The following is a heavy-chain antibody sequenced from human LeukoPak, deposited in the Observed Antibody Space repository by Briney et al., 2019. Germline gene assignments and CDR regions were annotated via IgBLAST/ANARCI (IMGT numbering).Heavy chain of an antibody. CDR1: GGSFSGYY. J-gene: IGHJ5*02. CDR2: ITHNGYT. Sequence: SEALSLTCAVYGGSFSGYYWGWIRQPPGKGLQWIGEITHNGYTNYNPALKSRVTISIDTSKNEFSLKVSSVTAADMAIYYCAASGGPINWFDPWGQGTLVTVSS. CDR3: AASGGPINWFDP. D-gene: IGHD3-10*01. V-gene: IGHV4-34*01.